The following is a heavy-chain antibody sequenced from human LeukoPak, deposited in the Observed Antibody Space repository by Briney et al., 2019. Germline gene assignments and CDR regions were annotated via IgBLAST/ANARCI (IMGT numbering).Heavy chain of an antibody. D-gene: IGHD6-19*01. CDR1: GFTFNTYA. Sequence: GGSLRLSCEASGFTFNTYAIYWVRQAPGKGLEWVSGICGSGGCTYYADSVKGRFTISRDNSKNTVYLQMNNLTADDTAVYYCAKTTVGYSSGRYPGWPADCWGQGTLVTVSP. CDR3: AKTTVGYSSGRYPGWPADC. J-gene: IGHJ4*02. V-gene: IGHV3-23*01. CDR2: ICGSGGCT.